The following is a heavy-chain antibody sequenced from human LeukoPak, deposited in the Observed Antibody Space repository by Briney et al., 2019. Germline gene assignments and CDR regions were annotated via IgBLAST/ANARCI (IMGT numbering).Heavy chain of an antibody. CDR3: AKGGREYQLRDAFDI. J-gene: IGHJ3*02. V-gene: IGHV3-9*03. D-gene: IGHD2-2*01. Sequence: GGSLRLSCAASGFTFDDYAMHWVRQAPGKGLEWVSGISWNRGSIGYADSVKGRFTISRDNAKNSLYLQMNSLRAEDMALYYCAKGGREYQLRDAFDIWGQGTMVTVSS. CDR1: GFTFDDYA. CDR2: ISWNRGSI.